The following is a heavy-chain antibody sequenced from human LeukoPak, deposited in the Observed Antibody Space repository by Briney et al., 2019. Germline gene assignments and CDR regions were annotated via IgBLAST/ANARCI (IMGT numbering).Heavy chain of an antibody. J-gene: IGHJ4*02. V-gene: IGHV4-59*01. D-gene: IGHD3-22*01. Sequence: PSETLSLTCTVSGGSISSYYWSWIRQPPGKGLEWIGYIYYSGSTNYNPSLKSRVTISVDTSKNQFSLKLSSATAADTAVYYCARGTFDSSGDDYWGQGTLVTVSS. CDR2: IYYSGST. CDR3: ARGTFDSSGDDY. CDR1: GGSISSYY.